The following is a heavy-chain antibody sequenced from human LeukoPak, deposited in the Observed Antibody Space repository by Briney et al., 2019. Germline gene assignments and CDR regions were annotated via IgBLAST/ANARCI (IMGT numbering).Heavy chain of an antibody. CDR2: IRYDGSNK. D-gene: IGHD6-13*01. CDR1: GFTFSSSG. V-gene: IGHV3-30*02. J-gene: IGHJ4*02. Sequence: GGSLRLSCAASGFTFSSSGMHWVRQAPGKGLEWVAFIRYDGSNKYYADSVKGRFTISRDNSKNTLYLQMNSLRAEDTAVYYCAKRPGIAAAGDYWGQGTLVTVSS. CDR3: AKRPGIAAAGDY.